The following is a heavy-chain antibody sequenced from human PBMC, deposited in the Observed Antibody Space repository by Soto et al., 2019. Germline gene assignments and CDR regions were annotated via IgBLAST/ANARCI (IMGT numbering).Heavy chain of an antibody. Sequence: QLQLQESGPGLVKPSETLSLTCTVSGGSISSSSYYWGWIRQPPGKGLEWIGSIYYSGSTYYNPSLKSRVTISVDTSKNQFSLKLSSVTAADTAVYYCARSGWLEDYYYYYGMDVWGQGTTVTVSS. CDR1: GGSISSSSYY. D-gene: IGHD6-19*01. J-gene: IGHJ6*02. CDR2: IYYSGST. V-gene: IGHV4-39*01. CDR3: ARSGWLEDYYYYYGMDV.